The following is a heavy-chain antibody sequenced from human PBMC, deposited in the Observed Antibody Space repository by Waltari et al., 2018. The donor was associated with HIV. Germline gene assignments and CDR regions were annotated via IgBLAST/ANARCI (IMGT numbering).Heavy chain of an antibody. D-gene: IGHD2-2*01. V-gene: IGHV3-74*01. J-gene: IGHJ4*02. CDR2: INIDGSDT. CDR1: GFNLRSYW. Sequence: VQLVESGGNLVQPGGSRRSSCAASGFNLRSYWRHWIRHVPGKGLVWVSHINIDGSDTSYLESVKGRFTISRDNANNTLYLQMNNLRVEDTAMYFCTRDLSTYGHEFDYWGQGTLVTVAS. CDR3: TRDLSTYGHEFDY.